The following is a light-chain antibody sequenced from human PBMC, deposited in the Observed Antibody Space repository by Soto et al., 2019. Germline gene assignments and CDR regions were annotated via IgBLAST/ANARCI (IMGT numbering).Light chain of an antibody. CDR2: NTN. J-gene: IGLJ3*02. CDR1: TGAVTSAYY. Sequence: QAVVTQEPSLTVSPGGTVILTCASSTGAVTSAYYPNWFQQKPGQAPRALIYNTNNKYSWTPARFSASLLGGKAALTLSGVQPEDEADYYCLLYYGTCNWVFGGGTKLTVL. V-gene: IGLV7-43*01. CDR3: LLYYGTCNWV.